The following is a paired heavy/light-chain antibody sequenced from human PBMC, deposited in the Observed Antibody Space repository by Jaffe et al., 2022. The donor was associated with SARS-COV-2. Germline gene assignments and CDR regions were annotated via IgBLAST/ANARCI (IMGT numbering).Light chain of an antibody. J-gene: IGKJ1*01. CDR1: QSISSW. CDR2: KAS. CDR3: QQYNSYTVA. V-gene: IGKV1-5*03. Sequence: DIQMTQSPSTLSASVGDRVTITCRASQSISSWLAWYQQKPGKAPKLLIYKASSLESGVPSRFSGSGSGTEFTLTISSLQPDDFATYYCQQYNSYTVAFGQGTKVEIK.
Heavy chain of an antibody. J-gene: IGHJ4*02. Sequence: QLQLQESGPGLVKPSETLSLTCTVSGGSISSSSYYWGWIRQPPGKGLEWIGSIYYSGSTYYNPSLKSRVTISVDTSKNQFSLKLSSVTAADTAVYYCARLAMWDILTGSPAGDFDYWGQGTLVTVSS. CDR1: GGSISSSSYY. V-gene: IGHV4-39*01. CDR3: ARLAMWDILTGSPAGDFDY. CDR2: IYYSGST. D-gene: IGHD3-9*01.